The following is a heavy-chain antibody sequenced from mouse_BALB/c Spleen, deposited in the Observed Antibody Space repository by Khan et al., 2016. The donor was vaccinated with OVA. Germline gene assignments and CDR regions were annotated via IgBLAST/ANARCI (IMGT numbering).Heavy chain of an antibody. CDR2: ISTYTGEP. V-gene: IGHV9-3-1*01. CDR3: TRPPHFSYVLVY. CDR1: GYTFTNYG. Sequence: QIQLVQSGPELKKPGETVKISCKASGYTFTNYGMNWVKQAPGKALKWMGWISTYTGEPTYADDFKGRFAFSLDTSASTAYLQINNLKTEDTATDVWTRPPHFSYVLVYWGQGTSVTVSS. J-gene: IGHJ4*01.